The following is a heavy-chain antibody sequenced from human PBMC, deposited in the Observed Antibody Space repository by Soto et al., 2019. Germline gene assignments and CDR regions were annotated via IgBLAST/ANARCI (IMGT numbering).Heavy chain of an antibody. CDR2: ISSNGGST. V-gene: IGHV3-64D*08. D-gene: IGHD2-15*01. CDR3: VKDLGRGYCSGGSCYELEY. J-gene: IGHJ4*02. Sequence: GGSLRLSCSASGFTFSSYAMHWVRQAPGKGLEYVSAISSNGGSTYYADSVKGRFTISRDNSKNTLYLQMSSLRAEDTAVYYCVKDLGRGYCSGGSCYELEYWGQGTLVTVSS. CDR1: GFTFSSYA.